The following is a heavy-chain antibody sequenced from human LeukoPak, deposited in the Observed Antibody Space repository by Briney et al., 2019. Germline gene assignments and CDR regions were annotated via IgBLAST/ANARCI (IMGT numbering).Heavy chain of an antibody. V-gene: IGHV1-2*02. D-gene: IGHD3-10*01. CDR3: ARGLGYGSGIVGYGFDP. J-gene: IGHJ5*02. CDR1: GYTFTGYY. CDR2: INPNSGGT. Sequence: ASVKVSCKASGYTFTGYYMHRVRQAPGQGLEWMGWINPNSGGTNYAQKFQGRVTMTRDTSISTAYMELSRLRSDDTAVYYCARGLGYGSGIVGYGFDPWGQGTLVTVSS.